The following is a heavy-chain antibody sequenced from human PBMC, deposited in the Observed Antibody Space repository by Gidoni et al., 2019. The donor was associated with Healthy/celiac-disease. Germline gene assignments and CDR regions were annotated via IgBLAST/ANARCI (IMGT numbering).Heavy chain of an antibody. J-gene: IGHJ1*01. V-gene: IGHV1-3*01. CDR1: GYTFTSYA. Sequence: QVQLVQSGAEVKKPGASVKVSCKASGYTFTSYAMHWVRQAPGQRLEWMGWINAGNGNTKYSQKFQGRVTITRDTSASTAYMELSSLRSEDTAVYYCARSEYCSSTSCPEYFQHWGQGTLVTVSS. CDR3: ARSEYCSSTSCPEYFQH. D-gene: IGHD2-2*01. CDR2: INAGNGNT.